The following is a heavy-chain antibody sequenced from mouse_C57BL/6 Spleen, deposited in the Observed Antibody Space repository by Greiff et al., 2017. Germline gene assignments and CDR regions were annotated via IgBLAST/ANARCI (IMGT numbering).Heavy chain of an antibody. D-gene: IGHD2-2*01. V-gene: IGHV5-4*01. CDR1: GFTFSSYA. CDR2: ISDGGSYT. Sequence: DVMLVESGGGLVKPGGSLKLSCAASGFTFSSYAMSWVRQTPEKRLEWVATISDGGSYTYYPDNVKGRFTISRDNAKNNLYLQMSHLKSEDTAMYYCARERAGVTRYFDYWGQGTTLTVSS. J-gene: IGHJ2*01. CDR3: ARERAGVTRYFDY.